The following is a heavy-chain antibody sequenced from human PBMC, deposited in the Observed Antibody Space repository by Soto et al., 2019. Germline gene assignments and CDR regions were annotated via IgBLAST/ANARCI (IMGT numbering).Heavy chain of an antibody. D-gene: IGHD6-25*01. CDR1: SGSISSSNW. J-gene: IGHJ4*02. CDR2: IYHSGST. Sequence: SETLSLTCAVSSGSISSSNWWSWVRQPPGKGLEWIGEIYHSGSTNYNPSLKSRVTISVDKSKNQFSLKLSSVTAADTAVYYCARHTVAAKTDFDHWGQGTLVTVSS. CDR3: ARHTVAAKTDFDH. V-gene: IGHV4-4*02.